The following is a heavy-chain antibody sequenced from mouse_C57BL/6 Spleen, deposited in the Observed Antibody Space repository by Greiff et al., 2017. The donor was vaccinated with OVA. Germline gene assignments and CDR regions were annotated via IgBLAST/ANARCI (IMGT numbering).Heavy chain of an antibody. V-gene: IGHV1-26*01. J-gene: IGHJ1*03. Sequence: VQLQQSGPELVKPGASVKISCKASGYTFTDYYMNWVQQSHGKSLEWIGDINPNNGGTSYNQKFKGKATLTVDKSSSTAYLELRSLTSEDSAVYYCARGWNYERYFDVWGTGTTVTVSS. CDR1: GYTFTDYY. CDR2: INPNNGGT. D-gene: IGHD1-1*01. CDR3: ARGWNYERYFDV.